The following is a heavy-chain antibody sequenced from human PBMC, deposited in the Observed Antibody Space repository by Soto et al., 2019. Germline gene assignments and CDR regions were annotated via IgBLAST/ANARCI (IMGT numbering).Heavy chain of an antibody. V-gene: IGHV3-30-3*01. CDR1: GFTFSSYA. CDR2: ISYDGSNK. J-gene: IGHJ6*02. CDR3: ASPRPSGWSSYYYYGMDV. Sequence: GGSLRLSCAASGFTFSSYAMHWVRQAPGKGLEWVAVISYDGSNKYYADSVKGRFTISRDNSKNTLYLQMNSLRAEDTAVYYWASPRPSGWSSYYYYGMDVWGQGTTVTVSS. D-gene: IGHD6-19*01.